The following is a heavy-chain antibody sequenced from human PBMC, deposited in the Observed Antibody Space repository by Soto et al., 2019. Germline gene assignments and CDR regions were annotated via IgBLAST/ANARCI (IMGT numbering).Heavy chain of an antibody. D-gene: IGHD3-16*01. Sequence: QITLKESGPTLVRPTQTLTLTCTFSGFSLSTTGVGVGWIRQPPGKALEWLALIYWDDDKRYSPSLKSRLTITXDXXKNEVLLTMTNLDPVDTATYYCAPRLRDFGLGRERAHYFDPWGQGTLVTVSS. J-gene: IGHJ5*02. CDR2: IYWDDDK. V-gene: IGHV2-5*02. CDR3: APRLRDFGLGRERAHYFDP. CDR1: GFSLSTTGVG.